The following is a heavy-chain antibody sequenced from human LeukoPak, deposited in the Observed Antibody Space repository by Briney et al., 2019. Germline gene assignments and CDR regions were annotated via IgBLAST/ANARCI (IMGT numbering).Heavy chain of an antibody. V-gene: IGHV1-2*02. CDR1: GYTFTGYY. D-gene: IGHD6-6*01. CDR2: INPNSGDT. J-gene: IGHJ4*02. CDR3: ARTDISSFDFDY. Sequence: GASVKVSCKASGYTFTGYYIHWVRQAPGQGLEWMGRINPNSGDTNYAQKFQGRVTMTRDTSISTAYMELSRLRSDDTAVYYCARTDISSFDFDYWGQGTLVTVSS.